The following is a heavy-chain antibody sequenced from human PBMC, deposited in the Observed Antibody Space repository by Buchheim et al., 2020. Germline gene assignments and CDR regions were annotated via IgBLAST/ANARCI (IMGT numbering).Heavy chain of an antibody. CDR3: ARELRDDILTGYYYLDY. V-gene: IGHV3-33*01. CDR2: IWYDGSNK. CDR1: GFTFSSYG. D-gene: IGHD3-9*01. J-gene: IGHJ4*02. Sequence: QVQLVESGGGVVQPGRSLRLSCAASGFTFSSYGMHWVRQAPGKGLEWVAVIWYDGSNKYYADSVKGRFTISRDNSKNTLYLQMNSLRAEDTAVYYCARELRDDILTGYYYLDYWGQGTL.